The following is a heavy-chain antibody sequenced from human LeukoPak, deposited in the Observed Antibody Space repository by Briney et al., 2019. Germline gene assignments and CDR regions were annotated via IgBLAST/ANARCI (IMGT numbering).Heavy chain of an antibody. CDR2: IIPIFGTA. D-gene: IGHD2-21*01. Sequence: GASVKVSCKASGGTFSSYAISWVRQAPGQGLEWMGGIIPIFGTANYAQKFQGRVTITADESTSTAYMELSSLRSEDTAVYYCARVRVVVNVVDYWGQGTLVTVSS. CDR1: GGTFSSYA. J-gene: IGHJ4*02. CDR3: ARVRVVVNVVDY. V-gene: IGHV1-69*01.